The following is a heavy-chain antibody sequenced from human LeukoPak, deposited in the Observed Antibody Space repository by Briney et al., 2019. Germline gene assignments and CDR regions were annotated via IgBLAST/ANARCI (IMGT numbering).Heavy chain of an antibody. CDR3: VRGVYGGDV. Sequence: GASVKVSCKASGYIFITHYMHWVRQAHGQGLEWMGGIDPDTGGTNYAQKFQGRVTLTRDTSISTAYMELSRLRSDDTAVYFCVRGVYGGDVWGKGTTATVSS. CDR1: GYIFITHY. CDR2: IDPDTGGT. J-gene: IGHJ6*04. D-gene: IGHD5/OR15-5a*01. V-gene: IGHV1-2*02.